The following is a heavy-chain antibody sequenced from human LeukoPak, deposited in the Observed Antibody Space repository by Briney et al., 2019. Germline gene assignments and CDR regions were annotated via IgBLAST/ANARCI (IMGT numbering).Heavy chain of an antibody. CDR3: AKGLYDYALDV. J-gene: IGHJ6*02. V-gene: IGHV3-23*01. Sequence: GGSLRLSCAAPGFTFRNYAMTWVRQAPGKGLDWVALIGARDGRTYYADPVKGRFTISRDNFKNTLYLQMNSLRAEDTAIYYCAKGLYDYALDVWGQGTAVTVSS. CDR1: GFTFRNYA. CDR2: IGARDGRT.